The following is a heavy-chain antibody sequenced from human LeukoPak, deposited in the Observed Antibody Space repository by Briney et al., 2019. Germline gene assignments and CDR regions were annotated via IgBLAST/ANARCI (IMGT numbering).Heavy chain of an antibody. J-gene: IGHJ3*02. CDR3: ASEYCGGDCYPIGTAFDI. V-gene: IGHV3-21*01. Sequence: GGSLGLSCAASGFTFSSYSMNWVRQAPGKGLEWVSSISSSSSYIYYADSVKGRFTISRDNAKNSLYLQMNSLRAEDTAVYYCASEYCGGDCYPIGTAFDIWGQGTMVTVSS. D-gene: IGHD2-21*02. CDR2: ISSSSSYI. CDR1: GFTFSSYS.